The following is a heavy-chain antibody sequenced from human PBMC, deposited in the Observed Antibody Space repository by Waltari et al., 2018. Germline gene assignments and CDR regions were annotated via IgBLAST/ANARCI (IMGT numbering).Heavy chain of an antibody. CDR2: IKSRSDGGTT. J-gene: IGHJ4*02. CDR1: GFPFSKAW. V-gene: IGHV3-15*01. D-gene: IGHD6-13*01. Sequence: EVQLVASGGDLAKPGGSLRLSCAASGFPFSKAWLSWVRQAPDKGLEWVGRIKSRSDGGTTDYAAPVKGPCTLSRDDSKIMGYLQIDSLRSGDTAMYYGSTDIGITAAGVFYYWGQGTLVTVSS. CDR3: STDIGITAAGVFYY.